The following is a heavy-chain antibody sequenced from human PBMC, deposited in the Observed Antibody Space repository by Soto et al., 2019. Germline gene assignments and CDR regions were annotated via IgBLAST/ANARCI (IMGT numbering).Heavy chain of an antibody. CDR3: ARSIVVVTALDY. J-gene: IGHJ4*02. CDR2: INPSGGST. D-gene: IGHD2-21*02. CDR1: GYTFTSYH. V-gene: IGHV1-46*01. Sequence: GASVKVSCKASGYTFTSYHMHWVRQAPGQGLEWMGIINPSGGSTSYAQKFQGRVTITRDTSASTAYMELSSLRSEDTAVYYCARSIVVVTALDYWGQGTLVTVS.